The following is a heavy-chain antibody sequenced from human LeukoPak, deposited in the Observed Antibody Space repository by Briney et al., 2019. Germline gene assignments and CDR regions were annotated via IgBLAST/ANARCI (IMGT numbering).Heavy chain of an antibody. Sequence: PSETLSLTCTVSGGSISSYYWSWMRQPPGKGLEWIGYIYYSGSTNYNPSLKSRVTISVDTSKNQFSLKLRSVTAADTAVYYCARGSIVRGGDFDYWGQGTLVTVSS. J-gene: IGHJ4*02. V-gene: IGHV4-59*01. CDR3: ARGSIVRGGDFDY. CDR2: IYYSGST. D-gene: IGHD3-10*01. CDR1: GGSISSYY.